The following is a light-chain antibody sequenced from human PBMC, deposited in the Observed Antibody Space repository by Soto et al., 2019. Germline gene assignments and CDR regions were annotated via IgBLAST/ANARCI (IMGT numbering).Light chain of an antibody. CDR2: LGS. V-gene: IGKV2-28*01. J-gene: IGKJ2*01. CDR3: MQALQTPYT. Sequence: EIVMTQSPLSLPVTPGESASITCRASQSLLHSNGYNYLDWYLQKPGQSPQLLMYLGSNRASGVPDRVSGSGSGTDFTLKISRVEAEDVGIYYCMQALQTPYTFGQGTKLEIK. CDR1: QSLLHSNGYNY.